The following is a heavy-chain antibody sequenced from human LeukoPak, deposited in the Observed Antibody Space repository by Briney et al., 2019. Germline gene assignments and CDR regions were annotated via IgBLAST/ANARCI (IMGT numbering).Heavy chain of an antibody. CDR2: INPNSGGT. D-gene: IGHD3-10*01. CDR1: GYTFTGYY. Sequence: ASVKVSCKAPGYTFTGYYMHWVRQAPGQGLEWMGWINPNSGGTNYAQKFQGRVTMTRDTSISTAYMELSRLRSDDTAVYYCARGETMVRGVIGYWGQGTLVTVSS. CDR3: ARGETMVRGVIGY. V-gene: IGHV1-2*02. J-gene: IGHJ4*02.